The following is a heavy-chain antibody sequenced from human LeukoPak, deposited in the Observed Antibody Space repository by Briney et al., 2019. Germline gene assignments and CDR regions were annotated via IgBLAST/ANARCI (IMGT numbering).Heavy chain of an antibody. Sequence: EASVKISCKASGYTCTSYGISWLRQAPGQGLEWMGWISDYNGSTDYEQMLQGRVTMTTDTSTSTAYMDLRSLGSDDTAVYYCARLEFAGTHYFDYWGQGTLVTVSS. V-gene: IGHV1-18*01. CDR1: GYTCTSYG. CDR2: ISDYNGST. J-gene: IGHJ4*02. CDR3: ARLEFAGTHYFDY. D-gene: IGHD1-1*01.